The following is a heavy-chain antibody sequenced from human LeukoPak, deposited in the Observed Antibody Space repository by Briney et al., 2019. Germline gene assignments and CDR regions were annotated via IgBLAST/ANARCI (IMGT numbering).Heavy chain of an antibody. Sequence: TFSSYAMSWVRQAPGKGLEWIGSIFYSGSTYYNPSLKSRVTISVDPSKNQFSLKLSSVTAADTAVYYCARLAVGAYGDSLDYWGQGTLVTVSS. CDR2: IFYSGST. D-gene: IGHD1-26*01. V-gene: IGHV4-39*01. CDR3: ARLAVGAYGDSLDY. CDR1: TFSSYA. J-gene: IGHJ4*02.